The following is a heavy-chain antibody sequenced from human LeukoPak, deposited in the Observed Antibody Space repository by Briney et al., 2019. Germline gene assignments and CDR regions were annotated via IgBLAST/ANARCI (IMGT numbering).Heavy chain of an antibody. CDR2: IYYSEST. V-gene: IGHV4-59*08. D-gene: IGHD3-3*01. Sequence: SETLSLTCTVSGGSISSYNWNWIRQPPGKGLEWIGYIYYSESTDYNPSLKSRATISVDTSKNQFSLKLSSVTAADTAVYYCARHGAKVTIFGVVSHFDYWGQGALVTVSS. J-gene: IGHJ4*02. CDR1: GGSISSYN. CDR3: ARHGAKVTIFGVVSHFDY.